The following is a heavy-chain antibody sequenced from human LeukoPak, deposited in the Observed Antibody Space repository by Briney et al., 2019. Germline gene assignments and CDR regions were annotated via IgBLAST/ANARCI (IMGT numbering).Heavy chain of an antibody. D-gene: IGHD3-3*01. CDR1: GGSISSYY. CDR2: IYYSGST. CDR3: ARLYDFWSGYYFDY. V-gene: IGHV4-59*01. J-gene: IGHJ4*02. Sequence: PSETLSLACTVSGGSISSYYWIWIRQPPGKGLEWIGYIYYSGSTNYNPSLKSRVTISVDTSKNQFSLKLSSVTAADTAVYYCARLYDFWSGYYFDYWGQGTLVTVSS.